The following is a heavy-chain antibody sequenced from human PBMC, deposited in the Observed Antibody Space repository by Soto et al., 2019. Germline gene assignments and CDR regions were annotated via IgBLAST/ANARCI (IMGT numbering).Heavy chain of an antibody. CDR2: IIPIFGTA. V-gene: IGHV1-69*13. CDR3: ARTAAELELRSPSFDY. D-gene: IGHD1-7*01. CDR1: GYTFTSYA. J-gene: IGHJ4*02. Sequence: SVKVSCNASGYTFTSYAISWVRQAPGQGLEWMGGIIPIFGTANYAQKFQGRVTITADESTSTAYMELSSLRSEDTAVYYCARTAAELELRSPSFDYWGQGTLVTVSS.